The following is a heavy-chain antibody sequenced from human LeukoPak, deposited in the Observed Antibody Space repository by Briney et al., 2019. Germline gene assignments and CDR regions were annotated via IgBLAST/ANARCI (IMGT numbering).Heavy chain of an antibody. V-gene: IGHV1-8*01. CDR2: MNPKSGNT. D-gene: IGHD6-19*01. Sequence: GASVKVSCKASGYTFTSYDINWVRQATGQGLEWMGWMNPKSGNTGYAQKFQGRVTMTRNTSISTAYMELSSLRSEDTAVYYCARGYSSGWYESYYYYYYYMDVWGKGTTVTVSS. J-gene: IGHJ6*03. CDR3: ARGYSSGWYESYYYYYYYMDV. CDR1: GYTFTSYD.